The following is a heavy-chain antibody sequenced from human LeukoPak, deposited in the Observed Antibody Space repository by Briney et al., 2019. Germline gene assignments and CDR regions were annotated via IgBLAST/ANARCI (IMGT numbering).Heavy chain of an antibody. CDR3: AREHSGNYHGHY. V-gene: IGHV1-69*04. CDR1: GGTFISYT. Sequence: SVKASCKASGGTFISYTISWVRQAPGQGLEWMGKIIPILGIANYAQNSQGRVTITADKSTSTAYMELSSLRSGDTAVYYCAREHSGNYHGHYWGQGTLVTVSS. CDR2: IIPILGIA. D-gene: IGHD1-26*01. J-gene: IGHJ4*02.